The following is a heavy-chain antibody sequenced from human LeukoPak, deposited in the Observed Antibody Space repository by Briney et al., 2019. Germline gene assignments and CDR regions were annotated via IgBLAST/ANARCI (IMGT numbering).Heavy chain of an antibody. Sequence: GGPLRLSFEASGFTFSSNWRNWAGQAPGKGLEWVASINHNGNVNYYVDSVKGRFTISRDNAKNSLYLQMSNLRAEDTAVYFCARGGGLDVWGQGATVTVSS. D-gene: IGHD3-16*01. V-gene: IGHV3-7*03. J-gene: IGHJ6*02. CDR2: INHNGNVN. CDR3: ARGGGLDV. CDR1: GFTFSSNW.